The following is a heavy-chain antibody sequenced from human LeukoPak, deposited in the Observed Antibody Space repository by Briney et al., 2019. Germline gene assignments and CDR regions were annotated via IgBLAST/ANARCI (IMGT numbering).Heavy chain of an antibody. J-gene: IGHJ5*02. D-gene: IGHD3-9*01. CDR2: IYYSGST. CDR1: GGSISSYY. CDR3: ARENFDWLANWFDP. Sequence: SGTLSLTCTVSGGSISSYYWSWIRQPPGKGLEWIGYIYYSGSTNYNPSLKSRVTISVDTSKNQFSLKLSSVTAADTAVYYCARENFDWLANWFDPWGQGTLVTVSS. V-gene: IGHV4-59*01.